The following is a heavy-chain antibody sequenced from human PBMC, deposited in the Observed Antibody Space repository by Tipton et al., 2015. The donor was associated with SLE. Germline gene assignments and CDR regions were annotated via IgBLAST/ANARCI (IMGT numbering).Heavy chain of an antibody. V-gene: IGHV4-4*07. Sequence: GSLRLSCTVSGGSISSYYWSWIRQPAGKGLEWIGRIYTSGSTNYNPSLKSRVTMSVDTSKNQFSLKLSSVTAADTAVYYCASEDRGGAFDIWGQGTMVTVSS. J-gene: IGHJ3*02. CDR1: GGSISSYY. D-gene: IGHD3-16*01. CDR3: ASEDRGGAFDI. CDR2: IYTSGST.